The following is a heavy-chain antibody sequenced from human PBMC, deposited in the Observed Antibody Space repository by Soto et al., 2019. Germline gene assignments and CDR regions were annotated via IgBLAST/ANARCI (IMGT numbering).Heavy chain of an antibody. CDR3: ARSRSQWLLLTTNFDY. J-gene: IGHJ4*02. V-gene: IGHV1-18*04. D-gene: IGHD3-22*01. CDR1: GYTFTSYG. Sequence: QVQLVQYGDEVKKPGASVKVSCKASGYTFTSYGIIWVRQAPGQGLEWMGWISAYNGNTNYAQKLQGRVTMTTDTSTSTAYMEMRRLRYDDTAVYYCARSRSQWLLLTTNFDYWGQGNLVTVS. CDR2: ISAYNGNT.